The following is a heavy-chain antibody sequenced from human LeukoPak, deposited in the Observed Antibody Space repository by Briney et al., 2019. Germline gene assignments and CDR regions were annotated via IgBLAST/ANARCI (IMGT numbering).Heavy chain of an antibody. CDR2: INPNCDSA. CDR3: ARAHSYYDY. Sequence: SVNVSFKSSGYIFTNYYMHWLRQPPAQGLEGMCIINPNCDSAIYPHNFQGRITITRDHSPTTVYIELSSLKSDDHAVVFYARAHSYYDYWGQGTLVTVSS. J-gene: IGHJ4*02. D-gene: IGHD4-11*01. V-gene: IGHV1-46*01. CDR1: GYIFTNYY.